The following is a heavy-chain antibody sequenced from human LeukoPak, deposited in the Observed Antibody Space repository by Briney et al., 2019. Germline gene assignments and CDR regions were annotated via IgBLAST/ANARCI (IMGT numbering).Heavy chain of an antibody. Sequence: PGGSLRLSCAASGFIFSSYGMHWVRQAPGKGLEWVAFIRYDGTNKYYADSVKGRFTISRDNSKNTLYLQMNSLRAEDTAVYYCAKDFSRFYYDSSGDYWGQGTLVTVSS. CDR1: GFIFSSYG. CDR2: IRYDGTNK. V-gene: IGHV3-30*02. D-gene: IGHD3-22*01. CDR3: AKDFSRFYYDSSGDY. J-gene: IGHJ4*02.